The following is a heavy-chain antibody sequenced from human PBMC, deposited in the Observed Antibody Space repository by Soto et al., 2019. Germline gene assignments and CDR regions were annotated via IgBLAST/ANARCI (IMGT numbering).Heavy chain of an antibody. D-gene: IGHD3-3*01. CDR3: ATVRVKHYDFPYAFDI. CDR1: GYTLTELS. Sequence: ASVKVSCKVSGYTLTELSMHWVRQAPGKGLEWMGGFDPEDGETIYAQKFQGRVTMTEDTSTDTAYMELSSLRSEDTAVYYCATVRVKHYDFPYAFDIWGQGTMVTVSS. J-gene: IGHJ3*02. CDR2: FDPEDGET. V-gene: IGHV1-24*01.